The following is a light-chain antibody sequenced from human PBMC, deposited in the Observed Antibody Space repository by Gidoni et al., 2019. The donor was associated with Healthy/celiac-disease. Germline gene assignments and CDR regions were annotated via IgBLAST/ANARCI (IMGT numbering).Light chain of an antibody. CDR1: QLVSSY. Sequence: EIVLTQSPATLSLSPGERATLSCRASQLVSSYLAWYQQKPGQAPRLLIYDASNRATGIPARFIGSGSGTDFTLTISSLEPEDFAVYYCQQRSNWLFGGGTKVEIK. J-gene: IGKJ4*01. V-gene: IGKV3-11*01. CDR3: QQRSNWL. CDR2: DAS.